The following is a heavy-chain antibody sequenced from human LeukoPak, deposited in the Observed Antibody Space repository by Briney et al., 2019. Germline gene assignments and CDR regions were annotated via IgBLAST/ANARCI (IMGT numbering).Heavy chain of an antibody. J-gene: IGHJ6*02. Sequence: PGGSLRVSCAASGFTFSSYEMNWVRQAPGKGLEWVSYISSSGSTIYYADSVKGRFTISRDNAKNSLYLQMNSLRAEDTAVYYCARDYYYGMDVWGQGTTVTVSS. CDR2: ISSSGSTI. CDR1: GFTFSSYE. CDR3: ARDYYYGMDV. V-gene: IGHV3-48*03.